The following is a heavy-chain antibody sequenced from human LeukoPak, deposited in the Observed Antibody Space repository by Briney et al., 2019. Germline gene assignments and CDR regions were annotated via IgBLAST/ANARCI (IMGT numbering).Heavy chain of an antibody. V-gene: IGHV1-2*02. CDR1: GYTFTGYY. J-gene: IGHJ3*02. CDR2: INPNSGGT. CDR3: ARPKYSSGWYDDAFDI. Sequence: GASVKVSCKASGYTFTGYYMHWVRQAPGQGLEWMGWINPNSGGTKYAQKFQGRVTMTRDTSISTAYMELSRLRSDDTAVYYCARPKYSSGWYDDAFDIWGQGTMVTVSS. D-gene: IGHD6-19*01.